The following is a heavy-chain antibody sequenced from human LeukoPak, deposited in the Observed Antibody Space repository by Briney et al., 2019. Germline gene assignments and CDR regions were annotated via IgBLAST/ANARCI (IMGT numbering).Heavy chain of an antibody. Sequence: SETLSLTCTVSGYSINSGHYWGWIRQPPGKRLEWIGSIHYSASAYYNPTLKSRVTISVDASKNQFSLNLTSVTAADAAVYYCARDYSGDTYYYYFYMDVWGKGTTVTVSS. J-gene: IGHJ6*03. CDR3: ARDYSGDTYYYYFYMDV. V-gene: IGHV4-38-2*02. D-gene: IGHD4-17*01. CDR2: IHYSASA. CDR1: GYSINSGHY.